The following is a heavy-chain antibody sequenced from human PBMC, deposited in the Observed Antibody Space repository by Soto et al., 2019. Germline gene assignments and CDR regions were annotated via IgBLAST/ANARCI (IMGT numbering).Heavy chain of an antibody. V-gene: IGHV5-51*01. CDR1: GYSFPNDW. Sequence: PGESLKISCKGSGYSFPNDWIGWFRPMPGKGLEWMGSLYPGDSDSRYSPSIQGQVTMSVEKSIRTADRQWSSLMASYTAMYYCSRVIDYYPSVLGWFGPWGQGTLVTVSS. CDR2: LYPGDSDS. J-gene: IGHJ5*02. D-gene: IGHD3-10*01. CDR3: SRVIDYYPSVLGWFGP.